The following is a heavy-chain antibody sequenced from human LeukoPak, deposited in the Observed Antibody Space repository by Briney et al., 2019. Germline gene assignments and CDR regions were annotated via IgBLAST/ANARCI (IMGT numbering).Heavy chain of an antibody. CDR1: GFTFSSYG. J-gene: IGHJ3*02. V-gene: IGHV3-33*08. D-gene: IGHD3-10*01. CDR3: ARDPGDRTYYYGSGSKGDAFDI. Sequence: PGGSLRLSCAASGFTFSSYGMHWVRQAPGKGLEWVAVIWYDGSNKYYADSVKGRFTISRDNSKNTLYLQMNSLRAEDTAVYYCARDPGDRTYYYGSGSKGDAFDIWGQGTMVTVSS. CDR2: IWYDGSNK.